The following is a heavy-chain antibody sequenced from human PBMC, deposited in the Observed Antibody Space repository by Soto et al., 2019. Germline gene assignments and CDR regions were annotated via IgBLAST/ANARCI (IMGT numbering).Heavy chain of an antibody. V-gene: IGHV3-21*02. Sequence: DVQLEESGGGLVKPGGSLRLSCVASEFTFSVYSMNWVRQAPGKGLEWVSSISSGSSYIYYADSVKGRFTISRDNDKRSLFLHMNSLRVYDTAVYYCTRDRVKIRGGYYHYYGMDVWGQGTTVTVSS. D-gene: IGHD3-10*01. CDR3: TRDRVKIRGGYYHYYGMDV. CDR2: ISSGSSYI. CDR1: EFTFSVYS. J-gene: IGHJ6*02.